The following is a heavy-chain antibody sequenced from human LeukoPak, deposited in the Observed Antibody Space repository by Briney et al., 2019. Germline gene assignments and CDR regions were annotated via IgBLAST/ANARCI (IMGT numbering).Heavy chain of an antibody. CDR2: INSDGSDT. D-gene: IGHD3-16*01. Sequence: QPGGSLSHSCAPSGFTHGKLWMHWVRQAPGKGLVWVSRINSDGSDTSYADSVKGRLTISRDNAKNTLYLQMNSLRAEDTAIYYCVGGNAPPYWGQGTLVTVSS. J-gene: IGHJ4*02. V-gene: IGHV3-74*01. CDR1: GFTHGKLW. CDR3: VGGNAPPY.